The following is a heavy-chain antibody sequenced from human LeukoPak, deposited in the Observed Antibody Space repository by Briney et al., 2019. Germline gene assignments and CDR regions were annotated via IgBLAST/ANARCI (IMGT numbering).Heavy chain of an antibody. CDR2: ISYDGSNK. CDR1: GFTISSCG. CDR3: AKDRGWLSIAAHFDY. D-gene: IGHD6-13*01. Sequence: GRSLRLSCAASGFTISSCGMHWVRQAPGKGLEWVAVISYDGSNKYYADSVKGRFTISRDNSKNTLYLQMNSLRAEDTAVYYCAKDRGWLSIAAHFDYWGQGTLVTVSS. J-gene: IGHJ4*02. V-gene: IGHV3-30*18.